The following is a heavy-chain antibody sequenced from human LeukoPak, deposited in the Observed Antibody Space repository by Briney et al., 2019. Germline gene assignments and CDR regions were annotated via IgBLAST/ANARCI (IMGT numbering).Heavy chain of an antibody. J-gene: IGHJ5*02. CDR1: GGSISSSGYY. CDR2: VDYTGIT. V-gene: IGHV4-39*01. Sequence: PSETLSLTCTVSGGSISSSGYYWGWIRQPPGKGLEWIGSVDYTGITSHSPSLKSRVTISVDTSKNQFSLKLSSVTAADTAVYYCARLPGIAVAAANWFDPWGQGTLVTVSS. D-gene: IGHD6-19*01. CDR3: ARLPGIAVAAANWFDP.